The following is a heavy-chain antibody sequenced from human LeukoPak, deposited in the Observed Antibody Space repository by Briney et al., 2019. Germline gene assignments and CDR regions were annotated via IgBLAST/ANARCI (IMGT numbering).Heavy chain of an antibody. CDR3: WRDLDCGVDSHYGMDV. D-gene: IGHD2-21*02. CDR1: GFPFRRYY. J-gene: IGHJ6*01. CDR2: IYSSGRT. Sequence: GGSLSLSCAPSGFPFRRYYMIWARQTPGRGLEWVSVIYSSGRTYYADSVKGRFTISRDNSKNHLYFQMKHRKAADTAVYYCWRDLDCGVDSHYGMDVWGQGATVTVSS. V-gene: IGHV3-53*01.